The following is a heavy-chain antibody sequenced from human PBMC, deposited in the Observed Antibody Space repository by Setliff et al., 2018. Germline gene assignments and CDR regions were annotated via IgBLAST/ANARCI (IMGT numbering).Heavy chain of an antibody. CDR1: GFTFSSYS. J-gene: IGHJ4*02. D-gene: IGHD3-16*01. Sequence: GGSLRLSCAASGFTFSSYSMNWVRQAPGKGLEWVSYISSSGSTIYYADSVKGRFTVSRDNAKNSLYLQMTSLRAEDTAIYYCARTTGYRLEGDFDYWGQGTLVTVSS. CDR2: ISSSGSTI. V-gene: IGHV3-48*04. CDR3: ARTTGYRLEGDFDY.